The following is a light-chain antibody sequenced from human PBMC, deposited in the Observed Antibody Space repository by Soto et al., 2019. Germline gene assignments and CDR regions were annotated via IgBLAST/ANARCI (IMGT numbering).Light chain of an antibody. CDR2: AAS. CDR1: QRISSY. CDR3: QQSDSAPRT. Sequence: DLQMTQSPSSLSASVGDRVTITCRASQRISSYVNWYQQKPGKDPNLLIYAASILQSGVPSRFSGSGSGTDFTLTISSLQPEDFATYYCQQSDSAPRTFGQGTKVEMK. V-gene: IGKV1-39*01. J-gene: IGKJ1*01.